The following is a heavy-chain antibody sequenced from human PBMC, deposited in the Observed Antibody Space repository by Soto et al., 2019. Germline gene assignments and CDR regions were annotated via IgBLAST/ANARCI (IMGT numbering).Heavy chain of an antibody. D-gene: IGHD2-21*01. CDR3: ASSRALGYSYFYFFALDV. J-gene: IGHJ6*02. CDR2: IHPNSGGT. Sequence: ASVKVSCKASGYTFTGYYVHWVRQAPGHGLEWLGWIHPNSGGTNYAQSFQGRVTMTSDMSISTVYMEMTGLSSDDTAVYYCASSRALGYSYFYFFALDVWGQGTTVTVSS. CDR1: GYTFTGYY. V-gene: IGHV1-2*02.